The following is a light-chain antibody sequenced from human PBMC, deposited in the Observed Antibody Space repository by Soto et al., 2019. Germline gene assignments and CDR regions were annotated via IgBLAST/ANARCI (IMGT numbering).Light chain of an antibody. V-gene: IGLV2-11*01. CDR1: SSDVGGYNY. J-gene: IGLJ3*02. Sequence: QSALTQPRSVSGSPGQSVTISCTGTSSDVGGYNYVSWYQQHPGKAPKLMIYDVSKRPSGDPDRFFGSKSGNTASLTISGLQAEDEADYYCCSYAGDYTWVFGGGTKLTVL. CDR3: CSYAGDYTWV. CDR2: DVS.